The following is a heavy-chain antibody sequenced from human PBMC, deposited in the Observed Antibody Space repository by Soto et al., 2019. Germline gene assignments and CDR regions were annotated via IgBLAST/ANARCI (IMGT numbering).Heavy chain of an antibody. CDR3: VKTLQYSYGLPH. J-gene: IGHJ4*02. CDR1: GWTFSSYA. Sequence: PGGSLRLSGSASGWTFSSYAMHWVRQAPGKGLEYVSTVSSHGGSTYYADSVKGRFTISRDNSKNTLYLQMSSLRPEDTAVYYCVKTLQYSYGLPHWGQGTLVTVSS. CDR2: VSSHGGST. D-gene: IGHD5-18*01. V-gene: IGHV3-64D*06.